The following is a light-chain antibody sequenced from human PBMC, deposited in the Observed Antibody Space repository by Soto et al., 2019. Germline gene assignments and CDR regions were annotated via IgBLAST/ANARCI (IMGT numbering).Light chain of an antibody. CDR3: QQYGSRTWT. CDR2: DAS. Sequence: ELVLTQSPVTLSLSPGERATLSCRASQRGGGNYLAWYQQKRGQSPRLLIYDASSRATDIPDRLSGSGSGTDFTLTITKVEPEDFAVYYCQQYGSRTWTFGQGTKLEMK. V-gene: IGKV3-20*01. CDR1: QRGGGNY. J-gene: IGKJ1*01.